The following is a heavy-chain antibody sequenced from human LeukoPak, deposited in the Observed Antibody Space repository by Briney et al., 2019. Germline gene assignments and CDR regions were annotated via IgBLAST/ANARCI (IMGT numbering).Heavy chain of an antibody. J-gene: IGHJ6*02. CDR3: ATDQRGAGLGFVYGSGSFNGLDV. D-gene: IGHD3-10*01. V-gene: IGHV1-24*01. CDR2: FDPEDGET. CDR1: GYTLTELS. Sequence: ASVKVSCKVSGYTLTELSIHWVRQAPRKGLEWMGGFDPEDGETIYAQKFQGRVTMTEDTSTDTGYMELSSLRSEDTAVYYCATDQRGAGLGFVYGSGSFNGLDVWGQGTTVTVSS.